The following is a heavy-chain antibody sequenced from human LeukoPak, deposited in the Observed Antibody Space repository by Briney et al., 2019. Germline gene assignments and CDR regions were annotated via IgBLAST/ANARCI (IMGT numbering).Heavy chain of an antibody. V-gene: IGHV3-21*04. CDR1: GFTFSSHS. CDR3: AKLPDLNYYGSGSYSDY. J-gene: IGHJ4*02. Sequence: GGSLRLSCAASGFTFSSHSMNWVRQAPGKGLEWVSSINSSSGYIYYADSVKGRFTISRDNAKNSLYLQMNSLRAEDTAVYYCAKLPDLNYYGSGSYSDYWGQGTLVTVSS. CDR2: INSSSGYI. D-gene: IGHD3-10*01.